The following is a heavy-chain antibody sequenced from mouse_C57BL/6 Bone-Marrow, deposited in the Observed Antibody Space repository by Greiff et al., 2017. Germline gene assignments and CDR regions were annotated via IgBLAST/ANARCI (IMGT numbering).Heavy chain of an antibody. J-gene: IGHJ4*01. D-gene: IGHD2-1*01. CDR1: GYTFTGYW. V-gene: IGHV1-9*01. Sequence: VQLQQSGAELMKPGASVKLSCKATGYTFTGYWIEWVKQRPGHGLEWIGEILPGSGSTNYHEKFKGKATFTADKSYNTAYMQLSSLTTEDSAIYYCARYGNYEYYAMDYWGQGTSVTVSS. CDR3: ARYGNYEYYAMDY. CDR2: ILPGSGST.